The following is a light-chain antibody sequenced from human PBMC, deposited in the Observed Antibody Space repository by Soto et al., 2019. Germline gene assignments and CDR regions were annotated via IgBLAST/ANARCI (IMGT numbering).Light chain of an antibody. V-gene: IGKV3-15*01. CDR2: DAY. J-gene: IGKJ1*01. Sequence: EIVVTQSPATLSASPGERVTLTCRASQFVSTRLAWYQQRPGQVPRLLIYDAYTRALGISARFSGSGSGTEFTLTVSSLQSEDFAIYYCQEYFQWPPGMFGPGTTVDIK. CDR1: QFVSTR. CDR3: QEYFQWPPGM.